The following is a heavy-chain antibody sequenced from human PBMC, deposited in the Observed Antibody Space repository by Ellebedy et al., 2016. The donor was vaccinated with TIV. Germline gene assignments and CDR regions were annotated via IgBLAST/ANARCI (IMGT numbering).Heavy chain of an antibody. CDR1: VGTFISSA. Sequence: AASVKVSCKASVGTFISSAISWVRQAPGQGLEWMGRIIPILGIANYAQKFQGRVTITADKSTSTAYMELSSLRSEDTAVYYCARGATYCGGDCYSYFDYWGQGTLVTVSS. CDR2: IIPILGIA. CDR3: ARGATYCGGDCYSYFDY. V-gene: IGHV1-69*04. D-gene: IGHD2-21*02. J-gene: IGHJ4*02.